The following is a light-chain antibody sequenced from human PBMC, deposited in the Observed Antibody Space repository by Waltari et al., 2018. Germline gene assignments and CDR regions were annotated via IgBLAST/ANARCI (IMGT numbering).Light chain of an antibody. J-gene: IGKJ2*01. V-gene: IGKV3-20*01. CDR3: QKYNTSPYI. CDR1: QIVGSH. Sequence: VILTQSPATLSLSPGERATLSCRASQIVGSHLAWYQQKPGKAPRLLISGASSRATGIPERFSGSGSGTEFTLTISSLEPEDFALYYCQKYNTSPYIFGQGTKVEIK. CDR2: GAS.